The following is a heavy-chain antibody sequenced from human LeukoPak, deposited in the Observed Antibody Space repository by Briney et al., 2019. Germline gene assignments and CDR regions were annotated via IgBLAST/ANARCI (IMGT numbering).Heavy chain of an antibody. V-gene: IGHV1-18*01. Sequence: ASVTVSCKASGYTFTSYGISWVRQAPGQGLEWMGWISAYNGNTNYAQKLQGRITMTTDTSTSTAYMELRSLRSDDTAVYYCARDRDYGDYNTQDLFVYWGQGTLVTVSS. D-gene: IGHD4-17*01. CDR3: ARDRDYGDYNTQDLFVY. J-gene: IGHJ4*02. CDR2: ISAYNGNT. CDR1: GYTFTSYG.